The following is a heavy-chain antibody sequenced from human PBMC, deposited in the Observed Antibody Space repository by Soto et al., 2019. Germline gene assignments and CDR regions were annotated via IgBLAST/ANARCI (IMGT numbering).Heavy chain of an antibody. J-gene: IGHJ6*02. CDR3: ARGGYYDILTGYYKDGMDV. D-gene: IGHD3-9*01. CDR1: GGSFSGYY. CDR2: INHSGST. Sequence: SETLSLTCAVYGGSFSGYYWSWIRQPPGKGLEWIGEINHSGSTNYNPSLKSRVTISVDTSKNQFSLKLSSVTAADTAVYYCARGGYYDILTGYYKDGMDVWGRGTTVTVSS. V-gene: IGHV4-34*01.